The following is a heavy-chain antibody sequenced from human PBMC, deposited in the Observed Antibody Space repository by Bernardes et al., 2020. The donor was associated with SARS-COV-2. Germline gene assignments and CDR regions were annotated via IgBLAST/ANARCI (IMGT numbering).Heavy chain of an antibody. J-gene: IGHJ4*02. Sequence: ASVKVSCKASGYTFTSYAMNWVRQAPGQGLEWMGWINTNTGNPTYAQGFTGRFVFSLDTSVSTAYLQISSLKAEDTAVYYCARDFVVVTAIQEVLENYFDYWGQGTLVTVSS. V-gene: IGHV7-4-1*02. CDR1: GYTFTSYA. D-gene: IGHD2-21*02. CDR2: INTNTGNP. CDR3: ARDFVVVTAIQEVLENYFDY.